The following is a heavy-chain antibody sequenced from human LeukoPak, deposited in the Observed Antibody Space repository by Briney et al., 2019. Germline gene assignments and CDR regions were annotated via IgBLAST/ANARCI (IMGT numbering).Heavy chain of an antibody. CDR1: GFTFSSYE. CDR3: ARDSGVGGTGNEFDY. Sequence: GGSLRLSCAASGFTFSSYEMNWVRQAPGKGLEWVSYISESGGTIYYADSVKGRFTISRDNAKNSLFLQMSSLRAEGTAVYYCARDSGVGGTGNEFDYWGQGTLVSVSS. J-gene: IGHJ4*02. D-gene: IGHD6-13*01. CDR2: ISESGGTI. V-gene: IGHV3-48*03.